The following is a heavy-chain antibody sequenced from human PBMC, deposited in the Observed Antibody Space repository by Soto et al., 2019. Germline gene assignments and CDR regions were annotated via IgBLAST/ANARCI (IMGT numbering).Heavy chain of an antibody. J-gene: IGHJ4*02. Sequence: PSETLSLACTVSGGSISSSNNYWGWIRQPPGKGLEWIAIITYGGTTYYNPSLKSRVTISADTSKNQFSLHLSSVTAAETAIYYCARRNYPYYFDYWGQGIQVT. CDR2: ITYGGTT. CDR3: ARRNYPYYFDY. CDR1: GGSISSSNNY. D-gene: IGHD3-10*01. V-gene: IGHV4-39*01.